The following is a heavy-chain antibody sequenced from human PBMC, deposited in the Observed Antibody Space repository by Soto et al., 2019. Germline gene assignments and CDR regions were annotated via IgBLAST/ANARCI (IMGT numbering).Heavy chain of an antibody. CDR1: GGSIISYY. J-gene: IGHJ5*02. Sequence: SETLSLTCTVSGGSIISYYWSWIRQPPGKGLEWIGYIYYSGSTNYNPSLKSRVTISVDTSKNQFSLKLSSVTAADTAVYYCARLLFGAANWFDPWGQGTLVTVS. CDR2: IYYSGST. CDR3: ARLLFGAANWFDP. D-gene: IGHD3-10*01. V-gene: IGHV4-59*01.